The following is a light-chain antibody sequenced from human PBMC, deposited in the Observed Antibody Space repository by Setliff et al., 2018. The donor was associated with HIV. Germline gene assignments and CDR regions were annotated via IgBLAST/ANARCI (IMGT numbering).Light chain of an antibody. CDR1: TSDVGGYNF. V-gene: IGLV2-11*01. Sequence: ALTQPRSVSGSPGQSVTISCTGTTSDVGGYNFVSWYQHHPGKAPKLMIYDVIKRPSGVPDRFSGSKSGNTASLTISGLQAEDEADYYCCSYAGSHTFVFGTGTKVTVL. CDR3: CSYAGSHTFV. CDR2: DVI. J-gene: IGLJ1*01.